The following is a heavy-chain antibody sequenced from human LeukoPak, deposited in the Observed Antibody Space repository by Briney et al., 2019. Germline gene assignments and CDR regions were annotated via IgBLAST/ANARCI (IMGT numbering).Heavy chain of an antibody. D-gene: IGHD3-10*01. Sequence: GGSLRLSCAASGFTFSSYSMNWVRQAPGKGLEWVSSISSSSSYIYYADSVKGRFTISRDNAKNSLYLQMNSLRAEDTAVYYCARVNGSGSYYYRPPDAFDIWGQGTMVTVSS. V-gene: IGHV3-21*01. J-gene: IGHJ3*02. CDR1: GFTFSSYS. CDR3: ARVNGSGSYYYRPPDAFDI. CDR2: ISSSSSYI.